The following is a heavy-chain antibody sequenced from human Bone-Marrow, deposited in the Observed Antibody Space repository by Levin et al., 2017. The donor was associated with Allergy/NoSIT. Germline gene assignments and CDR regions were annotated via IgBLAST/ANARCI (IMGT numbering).Heavy chain of an antibody. J-gene: IGHJ5*02. CDR3: ARDLLRLSLHNWFDP. D-gene: IGHD2/OR15-2a*01. CDR1: GFSFSAYA. Sequence: GGSLRLSCAASGFSFSAYAIHWARQAPGKGLEWVALIWHDGSNKVYADSVKGRFTVSRDNSRNTVYLQMDNLRDEDTAIYYCARDLLRLSLHNWFDPWGQGTLVTVSS. V-gene: IGHV3-33*01. CDR2: IWHDGSNK.